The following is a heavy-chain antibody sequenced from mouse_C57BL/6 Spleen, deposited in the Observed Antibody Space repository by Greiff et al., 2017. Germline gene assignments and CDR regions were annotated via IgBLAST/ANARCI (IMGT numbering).Heavy chain of an antibody. Sequence: EVQLQQSGAELVKPGASVKLSCTASGFNIKDYYMHWVKQRTEQGLEWIGRIYPGDGETKYAPKFQGQATITADTSSNTAYLQLSSLTSEDTAVYYCAFNYYGSSYPYWYFDDWGTGTTVTVSS. D-gene: IGHD1-1*01. CDR3: AFNYYGSSYPYWYFDD. J-gene: IGHJ1*03. CDR1: GFNIKDYY. CDR2: IYPGDGET. V-gene: IGHV14-2*01.